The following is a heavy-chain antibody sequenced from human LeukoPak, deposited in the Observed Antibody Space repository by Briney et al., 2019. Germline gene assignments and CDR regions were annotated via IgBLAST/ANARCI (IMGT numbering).Heavy chain of an antibody. Sequence: ASVKVSCKVSGYTLTKLSMHWVRQAPGKGLEWMGGFDPEDGETIYAQKFQGRVTMTEDTSTDTAYMELSSLRSEDTAVYYCATGHSSGYYSPFDYWGQGTLVTVSS. CDR2: FDPEDGET. CDR3: ATGHSSGYYSPFDY. J-gene: IGHJ4*02. CDR1: GYTLTKLS. D-gene: IGHD3-22*01. V-gene: IGHV1-24*01.